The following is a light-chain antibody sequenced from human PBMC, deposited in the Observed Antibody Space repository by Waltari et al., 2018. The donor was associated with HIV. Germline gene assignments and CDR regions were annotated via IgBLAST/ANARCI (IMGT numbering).Light chain of an antibody. CDR2: DNN. CDR1: TSNIGKNY. Sequence: QSVLTQPPSLSAAPVQKVTISCSGSTSNIGKNYVSWYQQLPETAPKLIIYDNNKRPSGIPDGFAGYKSGTSATLAITGLRTGDEADYYCGTWDSSVSAGVFGGGTKLTVL. V-gene: IGLV1-51*01. CDR3: GTWDSSVSAGV. J-gene: IGLJ3*02.